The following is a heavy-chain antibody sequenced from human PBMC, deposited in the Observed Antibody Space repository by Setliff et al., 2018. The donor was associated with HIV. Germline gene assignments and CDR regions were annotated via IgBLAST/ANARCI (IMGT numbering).Heavy chain of an antibody. Sequence: SETLSLTCTVSDASISTSNFLWGWIRQSPGKGLAWIGSSYYSSRTYYNPSLKNRVTISADTSKNNLSLKLTSLTAADTAVYYCGRLETGPATSAYGPFNSWGQGKMVTVSS. CDR3: GRLETGPATSAYGPFNS. V-gene: IGHV4-39*02. D-gene: IGHD4-17*01. J-gene: IGHJ4*02. CDR1: DASISTSNFL. CDR2: SYYSSRT.